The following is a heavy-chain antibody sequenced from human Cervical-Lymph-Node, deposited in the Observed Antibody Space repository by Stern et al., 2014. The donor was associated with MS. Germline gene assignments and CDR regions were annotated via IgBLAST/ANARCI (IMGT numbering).Heavy chain of an antibody. CDR1: GYTFTSYG. D-gene: IGHD1-26*01. Sequence: VQLLQSGAEVKKPGASVKVSCKASGYTFTSYGISWGRQAPGQGLEWVGWIRAYNGNANYAQKLQGRVTMTTNPSTSTAYMELRSLRSDDTAVYYCARDEGGIVGANGFDYWGQGTLVTVSS. CDR2: IRAYNGNA. CDR3: ARDEGGIVGANGFDY. J-gene: IGHJ4*02. V-gene: IGHV1-18*01.